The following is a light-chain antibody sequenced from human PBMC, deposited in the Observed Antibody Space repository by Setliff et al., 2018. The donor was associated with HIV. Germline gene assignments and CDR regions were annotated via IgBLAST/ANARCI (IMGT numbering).Light chain of an antibody. CDR3: QVWDSSSDHYV. J-gene: IGLJ1*01. V-gene: IGLV3-21*04. Sequence: SYALIQRPSVSVAPGKTARITCGGDNIGIKSVHWYQQKPGQAPVVVMYYDHDRPSWIPERFSGSNSGNTATLTISRVEVGDEADYYCQVWDSSSDHYVFGSGTKVTVL. CDR2: YDH. CDR1: NIGIKS.